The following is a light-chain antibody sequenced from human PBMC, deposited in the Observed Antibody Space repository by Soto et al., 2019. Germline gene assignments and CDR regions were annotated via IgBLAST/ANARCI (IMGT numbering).Light chain of an antibody. J-gene: IGKJ3*01. Sequence: EIILTQSPATLSVSTGERATLSCRASQSISTNLAWYQQTPGQAPRLLIFDASTRATGIPARFSGSESGTEFTLTISSLQSEDFAAYYCQQYNKWPPSFGPGTKVDIK. V-gene: IGKV3-15*01. CDR3: QQYNKWPPS. CDR1: QSISTN. CDR2: DAS.